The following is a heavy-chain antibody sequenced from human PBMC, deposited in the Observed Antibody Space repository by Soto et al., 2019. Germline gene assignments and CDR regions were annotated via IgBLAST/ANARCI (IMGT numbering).Heavy chain of an antibody. D-gene: IGHD3-3*02. Sequence: QLQVQESGPGLVKPSETLSLTCTVSGSSINSSGYYWGWIRQPPGRELEWIGSMFYGVSTYYNPSLKSRVTVSVDTSKNQFSLNLRSVTAADTAVYYCARLPSRHLVDYWGQGTLVTVSS. V-gene: IGHV4-39*01. CDR1: GSSINSSGYY. J-gene: IGHJ4*02. CDR2: MFYGVST. CDR3: ARLPSRHLVDY.